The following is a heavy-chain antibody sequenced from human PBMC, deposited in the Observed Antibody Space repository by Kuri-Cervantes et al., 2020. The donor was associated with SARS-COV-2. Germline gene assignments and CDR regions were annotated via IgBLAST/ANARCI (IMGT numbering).Heavy chain of an antibody. J-gene: IGHJ1*01. Sequence: ASVKVSCKASGYTFTGYYMHWVRQAPGQGLEWMGWINPNSGGTNYAQKFQGRVTMTTDISTSTAYMELRSLRSDDTAVYYCARSGSYGYFQHWGQGTLVTVSS. CDR3: ARSGSYGYFQH. D-gene: IGHD1-26*01. CDR2: INPNSGGT. V-gene: IGHV1-2*02. CDR1: GYTFTGYY.